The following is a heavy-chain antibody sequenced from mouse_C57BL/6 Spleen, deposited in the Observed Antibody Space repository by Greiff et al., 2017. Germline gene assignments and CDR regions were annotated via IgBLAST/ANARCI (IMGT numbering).Heavy chain of an antibody. CDR1: GYAFTNYL. J-gene: IGHJ3*01. CDR2: INPGSGGT. V-gene: IGHV1-54*01. CDR3: ASETAQATSFAY. D-gene: IGHD3-2*02. Sequence: QVQLQQSGAELVRPGTSVKVSCKASGYAFTNYLIEWVKQRPGQGLEWIGVINPGSGGTNYNEKFKGKATLTADKSSSTAYMQSSSLTSEDSAVYFCASETAQATSFAYWGQGTLVTVSA.